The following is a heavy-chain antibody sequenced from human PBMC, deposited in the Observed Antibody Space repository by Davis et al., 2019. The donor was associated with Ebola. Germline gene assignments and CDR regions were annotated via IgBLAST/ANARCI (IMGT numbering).Heavy chain of an antibody. J-gene: IGHJ4*02. Sequence: GESLKISCAASGFTFSSYAMSWVRQAPGKGLEWVSAISGSGTSTYYADSVKGRFTISRDNSKNTLYLQMNSLRAEDTAVYYCAKEGADIVVVPADYWGQGTLVTVSS. CDR1: GFTFSSYA. CDR2: ISGSGTST. V-gene: IGHV3-23*01. D-gene: IGHD2-2*01. CDR3: AKEGADIVVVPADY.